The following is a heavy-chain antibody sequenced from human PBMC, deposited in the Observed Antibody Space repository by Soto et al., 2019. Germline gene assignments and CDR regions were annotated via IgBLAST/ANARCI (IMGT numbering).Heavy chain of an antibody. D-gene: IGHD2-15*01. CDR3: ARAAETSANSGGDY. Sequence: QVQLVQSGAEVKKPGASVKVSCKASGYTFTGYYMHWVRQAPGQGLEWMGWINPNSGDTNYAQNFQGRVTMTRDTSINTADMELSRLRSDDTAVYYCARAAETSANSGGDYWGQGTLVTVSS. J-gene: IGHJ4*02. V-gene: IGHV1-2*02. CDR2: INPNSGDT. CDR1: GYTFTGYY.